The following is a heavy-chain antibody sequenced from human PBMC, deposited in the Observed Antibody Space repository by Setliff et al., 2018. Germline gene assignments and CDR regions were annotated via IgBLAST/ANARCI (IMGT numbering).Heavy chain of an antibody. J-gene: IGHJ4*02. CDR1: GYSISNDYF. CDR2: IYHSGSS. V-gene: IGHV4-38-2*02. CDR3: AKHRSYFDY. Sequence: SETLSLTCTVSGYSISNDYFWGWIRQPPGKGLEWIGSIYHSGSSSYYPSLKSRVTISVDTSKNQFSLNLSSVTAADTAVYYCAKHRSYFDYWGQGTLVTVST.